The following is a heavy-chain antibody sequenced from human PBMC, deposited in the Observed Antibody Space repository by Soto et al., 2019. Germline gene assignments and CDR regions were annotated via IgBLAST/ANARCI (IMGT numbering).Heavy chain of an antibody. CDR1: GFTFSSYW. CDR2: INSDGSST. J-gene: IGHJ6*02. V-gene: IGHV3-74*01. Sequence: EVQLVESGGGLVQPGGSLRLSCAASGFTFSSYWMHWVRQAPGKGLVWVSRINSDGSSTSYADSVKGRFTISRDNAKNTLYLQMNSLRAEDTAVYYCARGYSSTTTGYYYYGMDVWGQGTTVTVSS. D-gene: IGHD6-13*01. CDR3: ARGYSSTTTGYYYYGMDV.